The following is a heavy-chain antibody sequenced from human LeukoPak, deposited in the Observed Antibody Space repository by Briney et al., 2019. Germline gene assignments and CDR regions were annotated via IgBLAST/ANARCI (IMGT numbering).Heavy chain of an antibody. CDR1: GFTFSSYS. Sequence: GGSLRLSCAASGFTFSSYSMNWVRQAPGKGLXXXXSISSSSSYIYYADSVKGRFTISRDNAKNSLYLQMNSLRAEDTAVYYCARGDSSGYYCPYWGQGTLVTVSS. CDR3: ARGDSSGYYCPY. J-gene: IGHJ4*02. V-gene: IGHV3-21*01. CDR2: ISSSSSYI. D-gene: IGHD3-22*01.